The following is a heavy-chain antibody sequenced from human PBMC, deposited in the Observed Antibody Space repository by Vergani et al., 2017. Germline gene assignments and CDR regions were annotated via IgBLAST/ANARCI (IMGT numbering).Heavy chain of an antibody. V-gene: IGHV3-13*01. CDR1: GFTFSTYD. D-gene: IGHD2-15*01. Sequence: EVQLVESGGGLVQPGGSLRLSCAASGFTFSTYDMHWVRQATGKGLEWVSAIGTAGDTYYPGSVKGRFTISRENAKNSVYLKMNGLRAGDTAVYYCARDLWDIVVVVAATLYYYGMDVWGQGTTVTVSS. CDR2: IGTAGDT. CDR3: ARDLWDIVVVVAATLYYYGMDV. J-gene: IGHJ6*02.